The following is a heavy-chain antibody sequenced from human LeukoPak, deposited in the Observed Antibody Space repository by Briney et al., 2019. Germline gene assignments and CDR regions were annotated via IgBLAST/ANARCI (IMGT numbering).Heavy chain of an antibody. V-gene: IGHV1-69*04. J-gene: IGHJ4*02. Sequence: ASVKVSCKDSGGTFSSYAISWVRQAPGQGLEWMGRIIPILGIANYAQKFQGRVTITADKSTSTAYMELSSLRSEDTAVYYCAGDSAYDSSGYWGQGTLVTVSS. D-gene: IGHD3-22*01. CDR2: IIPILGIA. CDR1: GGTFSSYA. CDR3: AGDSAYDSSGY.